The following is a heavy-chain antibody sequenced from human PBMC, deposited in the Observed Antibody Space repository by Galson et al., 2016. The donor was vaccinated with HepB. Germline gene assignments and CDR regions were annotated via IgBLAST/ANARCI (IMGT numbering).Heavy chain of an antibody. CDR3: ARRAAAGPFDY. CDR2: IYSDNTI. CDR1: GFTVINNY. Sequence: SLRLSCAASGFTVINNYMSWVRQAPGKGLQWVSFIYSDNTISYADSVKGRFTISSDTSKNTVFLQMNSLSAEDTAVYYCARRAAAGPFDYWGQGTLVTVSS. J-gene: IGHJ4*02. V-gene: IGHV3-53*01. D-gene: IGHD6-13*01.